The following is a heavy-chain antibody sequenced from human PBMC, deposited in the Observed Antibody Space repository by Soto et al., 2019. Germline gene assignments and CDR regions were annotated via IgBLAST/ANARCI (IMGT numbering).Heavy chain of an antibody. J-gene: IGHJ6*02. V-gene: IGHV3-21*01. D-gene: IGHD1-1*01. CDR1: GFTFSSYS. CDR3: ARDPTAATGTTYYYYGMDV. CDR2: ISSSSSYI. Sequence: GGSLRLSCAASGFTFSSYSMNWVRQAPGKGLEWVSSISSSSSYIYYADSVKGRFTISRDNAKNSLYLQMNSLRAEDTAVYYCARDPTAATGTTYYYYGMDVWGQGTTGTV.